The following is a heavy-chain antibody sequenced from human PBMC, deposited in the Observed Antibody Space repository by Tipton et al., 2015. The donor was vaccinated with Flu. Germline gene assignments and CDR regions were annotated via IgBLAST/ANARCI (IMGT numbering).Heavy chain of an antibody. CDR1: GGSISSSSYY. Sequence: TLSLTCTVSGGSISSSSYYWCWIRQPPGKGLEWIGSIYYSGSTYYNPSLKSRGTISVDTSKNQFSLKLSSVTAADTAVYYCARDSRAAGTDAFDIWGQGTMVTVSS. J-gene: IGHJ3*02. CDR3: ARDSRAAGTDAFDI. D-gene: IGHD6-13*01. V-gene: IGHV4-39*07. CDR2: IYYSGST.